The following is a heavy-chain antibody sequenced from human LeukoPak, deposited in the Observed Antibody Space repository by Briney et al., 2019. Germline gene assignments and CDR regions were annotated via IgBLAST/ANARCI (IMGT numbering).Heavy chain of an antibody. CDR3: ARDLSRRKLRAAGLDYYMDV. V-gene: IGHV1-2*02. J-gene: IGHJ6*03. CDR2: INPKSGGT. CDR1: GYTFTGYY. D-gene: IGHD2-2*01. Sequence: ASVKVSCKASGYTFTGYYMHWVRQAPGQGLEWMGWINPKSGGTNYAQKFQGRVTMTRDTSISTAYMELSRLRSDDTAVYYCARDLSRRKLRAAGLDYYMDVWGKGTTVTVSS.